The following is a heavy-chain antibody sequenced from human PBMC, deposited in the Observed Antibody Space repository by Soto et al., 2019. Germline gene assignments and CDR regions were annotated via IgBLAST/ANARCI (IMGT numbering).Heavy chain of an antibody. CDR1: GFTFDDYA. Sequence: GGSLRLSCAASGFTFDDYAMHWVRQAPGKGLEWVSLISGDGGSTYYADSGKGRFTISRDNSKNSLYLQMNSLRTEDTALYYCAKDPQYDFWSGYNWFDPWGQGTLVTVSS. D-gene: IGHD3-3*01. J-gene: IGHJ5*02. V-gene: IGHV3-43*02. CDR2: ISGDGGST. CDR3: AKDPQYDFWSGYNWFDP.